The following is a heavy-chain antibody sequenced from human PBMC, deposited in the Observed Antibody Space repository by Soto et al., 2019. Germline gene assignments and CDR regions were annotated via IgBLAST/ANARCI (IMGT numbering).Heavy chain of an antibody. V-gene: IGHV3-23*01. J-gene: IGHJ4*02. CDR1: GFSLRDHA. D-gene: IGHD3-10*01. CDR2: ISGSEDRT. Sequence: LQSGGGVVQPGESLRLSSAASGFSLRDHALSWVRQAPEGGLEWVSGISGSEDRTNYADFVRGRFIISKDRAKNTLYLDMSGLRVDDTAVYFCGRTYTGGWGQGTLVTVSS. CDR3: GRTYTGG.